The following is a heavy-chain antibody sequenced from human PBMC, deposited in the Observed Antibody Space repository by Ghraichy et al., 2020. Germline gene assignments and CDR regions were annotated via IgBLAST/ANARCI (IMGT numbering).Heavy chain of an antibody. J-gene: IGHJ2*01. Sequence: SETLSLTCTVSGGSISSYYWSWIRQPPGKGLEWIGYIYYSGSTNYNPSLKSRVTISVDTSKNQFSLKLSSVTAADTAVYYCAREMKYGDYGRFIFKGYFDLWGRGTLVTVSS. D-gene: IGHD4-17*01. V-gene: IGHV4-59*01. CDR3: AREMKYGDYGRFIFKGYFDL. CDR1: GGSISSYY. CDR2: IYYSGST.